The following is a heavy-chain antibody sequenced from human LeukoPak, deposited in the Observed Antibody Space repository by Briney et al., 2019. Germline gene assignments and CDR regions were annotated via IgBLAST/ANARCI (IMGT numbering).Heavy chain of an antibody. J-gene: IGHJ6*03. Sequence: ASVKVSCKASGYTFTSYYMYWVRQAPGQGLEWMGIINPSGGSTSYAQKFQGRVTMTRDTSTSTVYMELSSLRSEDTAVYYCARVGCSGGSCYSRYMDVWGKGTTVTISS. CDR3: ARVGCSGGSCYSRYMDV. V-gene: IGHV1-46*01. D-gene: IGHD2-15*01. CDR2: INPSGGST. CDR1: GYTFTSYY.